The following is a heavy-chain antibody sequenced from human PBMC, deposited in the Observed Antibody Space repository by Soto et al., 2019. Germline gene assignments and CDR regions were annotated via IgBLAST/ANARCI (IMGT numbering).Heavy chain of an antibody. D-gene: IGHD2-2*01. Sequence: RASVKVSCKASGYTFTGYYMHWVRQAPGQGLEWMGWINPNSGGTNYAQKFQGWVTMTRDTSISTAYMELSRLRSDDTAVYYCAREYCSSTSCYNWFDPWGQGTLVTVSS. V-gene: IGHV1-2*04. CDR3: AREYCSSTSCYNWFDP. J-gene: IGHJ5*02. CDR2: INPNSGGT. CDR1: GYTFTGYY.